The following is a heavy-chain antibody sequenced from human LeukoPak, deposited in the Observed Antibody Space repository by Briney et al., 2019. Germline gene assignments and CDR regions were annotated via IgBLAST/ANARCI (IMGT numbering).Heavy chain of an antibody. CDR2: ISCSSSYI. V-gene: IGHV3-21*01. Sequence: GGSLRLSCAASGFTFSSYSMNWVRQAPGKGLEWVSSISCSSSYIYYADSVKGRFTISRDNAKNSLYLQMNSLRAGDTAVYYCARGGQLDFDYWGQGTLVTVSS. CDR1: GFTFSSYS. CDR3: ARGGQLDFDY. J-gene: IGHJ4*02. D-gene: IGHD6-6*01.